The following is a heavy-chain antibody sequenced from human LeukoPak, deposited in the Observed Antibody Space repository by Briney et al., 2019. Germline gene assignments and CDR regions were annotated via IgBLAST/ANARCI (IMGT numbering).Heavy chain of an antibody. V-gene: IGHV4-28*01. CDR1: GYSISSSNW. CDR3: ARTSSGSYRYYYYGMDV. CDR2: IYYSGST. J-gene: IGHJ6*02. Sequence: SDTLPLTCAVSGYSISSSNWWGWIRQPPGKGLEWIGYIYYSGSTYYNPSLKSRVTMSVDTSKNQFSLKLSSVTAVDTAVYYCARTSSGSYRYYYYGMDVWGQGTLVTVSS. D-gene: IGHD1-26*01.